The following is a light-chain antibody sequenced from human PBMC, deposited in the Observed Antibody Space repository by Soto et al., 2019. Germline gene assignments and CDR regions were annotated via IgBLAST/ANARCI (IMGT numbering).Light chain of an antibody. V-gene: IGLV1-44*01. J-gene: IGLJ1*01. CDR3: AAWDDRLNGAL. CDR2: SDT. Sequence: QSLLTQPPSASGTPGQRVTMPCSGGSSNIGSNTVSWYQHLPGTAPQLLIYSDTQRASGVADRFSGSKSGTSASLAISGLQSDDEADYYCAAWDDRLNGALFGTGTKVTVL. CDR1: SSNIGSNT.